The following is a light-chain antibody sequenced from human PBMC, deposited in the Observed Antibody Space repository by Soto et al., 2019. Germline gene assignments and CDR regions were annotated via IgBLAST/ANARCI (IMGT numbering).Light chain of an antibody. CDR3: QQRSTWPPEYT. J-gene: IGKJ2*01. CDR2: DAS. CDR1: QSVSSS. Sequence: EIVLTQSPDTLSLSPGERATLSCRASQSVSSSLAWYQQTPGQAPRLLIYDASKRATGIPARFSGSGSGTDFTLTISSLEPADFAVYYCQQRSTWPPEYTFGQGTKLEI. V-gene: IGKV3-11*01.